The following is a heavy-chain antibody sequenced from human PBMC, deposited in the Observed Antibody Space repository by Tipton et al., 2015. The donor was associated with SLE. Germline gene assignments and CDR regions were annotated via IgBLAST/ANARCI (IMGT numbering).Heavy chain of an antibody. J-gene: IGHJ4*02. Sequence: GLVKPSETLSLTCSVSGDSITGSSYFWGWIRQSPGKGLEWLGYIHYTGTPYYKPSLKSRIAMSVDTSSNQLSLRLTSLTPADTAVYYCARSGSSNFDPPDFWGQGTLATVSS. CDR1: GDSITGSSYF. V-gene: IGHV4-61*05. D-gene: IGHD4-11*01. CDR3: ARSGSSNFDPPDF. CDR2: IHYTGTP.